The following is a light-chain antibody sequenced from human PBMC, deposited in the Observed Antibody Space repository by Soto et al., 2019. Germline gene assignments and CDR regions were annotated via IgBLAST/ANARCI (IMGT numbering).Light chain of an antibody. J-gene: IGLJ2*01. Sequence: SYELTQPPSVSVSPGQTASITCSGDELGDKYVFWYHQKPGQSPVSVIYQDNKRPSGIPERFSGSSSGNTATLTISGTQAMDEAVYYCQVWDSTTVVFGGGTKVTVL. CDR2: QDN. V-gene: IGLV3-1*01. CDR3: QVWDSTTVV. CDR1: ELGDKY.